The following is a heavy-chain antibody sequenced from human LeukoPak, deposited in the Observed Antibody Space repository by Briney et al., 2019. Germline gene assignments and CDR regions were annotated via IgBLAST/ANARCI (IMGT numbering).Heavy chain of an antibody. V-gene: IGHV3-23*01. J-gene: IGHJ2*01. Sequence: PGGSLRLSCAASRFTFSSYAMSWVRQAPGKGLEWVSTINGVGGNTYYADPVKGRFTISRDNSKNMLYLQMNSLRAEDTAIYYYAREGYCSGGSCSDWYFDLWGRGTLVTVSS. CDR2: INGVGGNT. D-gene: IGHD2-15*01. CDR1: RFTFSSYA. CDR3: AREGYCSGGSCSDWYFDL.